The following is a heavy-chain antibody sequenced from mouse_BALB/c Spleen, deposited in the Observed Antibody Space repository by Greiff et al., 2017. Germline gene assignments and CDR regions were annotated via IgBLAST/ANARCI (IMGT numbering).Heavy chain of an antibody. V-gene: IGHV2-9*02. J-gene: IGHJ3*01. CDR1: GFSLTSYG. CDR2: IWAGGST. D-gene: IGHD2-1*01. Sequence: VMLVESGPGLVAPSQSLSITCTVSGFSLTSYGVHWVRQPPGKGLEWLGVIWAGGSTNYNSALMSRLSISKDNSKSQVFLKMNSLQTDDTAMYYCARDRDGNFAWFAYWGQGTLVTVSA. CDR3: ARDRDGNFAWFAY.